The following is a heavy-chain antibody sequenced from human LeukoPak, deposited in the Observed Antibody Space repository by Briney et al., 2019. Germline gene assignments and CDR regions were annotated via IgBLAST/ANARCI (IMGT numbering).Heavy chain of an antibody. Sequence: ASVKVSCKASGGTFSSYAISWVRQAPGQGLEWMGWINPNSGGTNYAQKFQGRVTMTRDTSISTAYMELSRLRSDDTAVYYCARDRPSGGYSSSWYPGWGQGTLVTVSS. J-gene: IGHJ4*02. CDR2: INPNSGGT. V-gene: IGHV1-2*02. CDR1: GGTFSSYA. D-gene: IGHD6-13*01. CDR3: ARDRPSGGYSSSWYPG.